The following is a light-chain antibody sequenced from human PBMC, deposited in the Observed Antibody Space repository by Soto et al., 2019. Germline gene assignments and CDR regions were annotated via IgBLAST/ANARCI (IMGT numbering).Light chain of an antibody. CDR3: QVWDSSDDHVV. CDR2: DNI. V-gene: IGLV3-21*02. J-gene: IGLJ2*01. CDR1: NIGSKS. Sequence: SYELTQPPSVSVPPGQTARIPCGGNNIGSKSVHWYQQKPGQAPVLVVYDNIDRPSGIPERFSGSNSGNTATLTINRVEDGDEADYYCQVWDSSDDHVVFGGGTQLTVL.